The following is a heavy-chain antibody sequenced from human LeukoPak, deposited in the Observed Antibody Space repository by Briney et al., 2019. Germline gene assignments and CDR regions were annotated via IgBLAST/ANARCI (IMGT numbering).Heavy chain of an antibody. CDR2: IYYSGST. Sequence: SETLSLTCTVSGVSIRSYYWGWIRQSPGKGLEWIGYIYYSGSTNYNPSLKSRVTISVDTSKNQFSLRLSSVTAADTAVYYCARYYGAGSYSAYYYFGMDVWGQGTTVTVSS. CDR3: ARYYGAGSYSAYYYFGMDV. CDR1: GVSIRSYY. D-gene: IGHD3-10*01. V-gene: IGHV4-59*08. J-gene: IGHJ6*02.